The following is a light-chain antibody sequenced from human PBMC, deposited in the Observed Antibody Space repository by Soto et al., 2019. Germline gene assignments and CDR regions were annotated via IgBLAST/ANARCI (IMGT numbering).Light chain of an antibody. CDR1: HSLLQADGNNY. J-gene: IGKJ4*01. CDR2: LAS. V-gene: IGKV2-28*01. Sequence: DIVMTQSTLSLAVTPGEPASISSRSSHSLLQADGNNYLNWYLKKSGQPPQLLIYLASYRASGVPDRFSGSGSGTDFTLRISRVEAVDVGLYYCMQGLETPLTFGGGTKVEIK. CDR3: MQGLETPLT.